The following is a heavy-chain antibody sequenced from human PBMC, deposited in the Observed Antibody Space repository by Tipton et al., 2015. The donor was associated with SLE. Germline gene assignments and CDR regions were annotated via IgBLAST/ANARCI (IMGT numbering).Heavy chain of an antibody. Sequence: SLRLSCAASGFTFSSYWMSWVRQAPGKGLEWVANIKQDGSEKHYMDSLRGRFTISRDNAKNSLYLQMNSLRAEDTAVYYCARDSRGYCSSTSCYMGDWGQGTLVTVSS. CDR1: GFTFSSYW. CDR2: IKQDGSEK. V-gene: IGHV3-7*01. CDR3: ARDSRGYCSSTSCYMGD. J-gene: IGHJ4*02. D-gene: IGHD2-2*02.